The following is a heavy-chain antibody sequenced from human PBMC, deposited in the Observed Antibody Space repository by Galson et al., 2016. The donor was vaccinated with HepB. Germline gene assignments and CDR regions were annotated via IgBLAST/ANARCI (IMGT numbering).Heavy chain of an antibody. CDR3: ARDHQTAHFGDYAFDF. V-gene: IGHV1-69*06. CDR2: VIPLFGTA. Sequence: SVTVSCKASGGTFNNYAISWVRQAPGQGLEWMGGVIPLFGTATYAHNLLGRVTISADKSTNTAYMELRILRSEDTAVYYCARDHQTAHFGDYAFDFWGQGTMVTVSS. J-gene: IGHJ3*01. D-gene: IGHD3-10*01. CDR1: GGTFNNYA.